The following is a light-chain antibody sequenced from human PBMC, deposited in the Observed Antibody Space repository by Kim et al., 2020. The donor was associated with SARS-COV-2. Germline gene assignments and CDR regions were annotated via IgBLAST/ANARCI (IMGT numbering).Light chain of an antibody. CDR2: EGS. Sequence: GQSITISCTRTSSDVRSSNLVSWYQQHPGKAPKLMIYEGSKRPSGVSNRFSGSKSGNTASLTISGLQAEDEADYYCCSYAGSSTWVFGGGTKLTVL. CDR3: CSYAGSSTWV. CDR1: SSDVRSSNL. J-gene: IGLJ3*02. V-gene: IGLV2-23*01.